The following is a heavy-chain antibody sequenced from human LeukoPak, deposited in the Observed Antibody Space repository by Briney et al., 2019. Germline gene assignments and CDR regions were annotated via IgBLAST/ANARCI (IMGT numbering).Heavy chain of an antibody. Sequence: GGSLRLSCAASGFTFSSYSMSWVRQAPGKGLEWVSSISSSGSYIYYADSVKGRFTISRDNAKNSLYLQMNSLRAEDTAVYYCARDRRDRIAAAGIFDYWGQGTLVTVSS. J-gene: IGHJ4*02. D-gene: IGHD6-13*01. CDR3: ARDRRDRIAAAGIFDY. CDR2: ISSSGSYI. CDR1: GFTFSSYS. V-gene: IGHV3-21*01.